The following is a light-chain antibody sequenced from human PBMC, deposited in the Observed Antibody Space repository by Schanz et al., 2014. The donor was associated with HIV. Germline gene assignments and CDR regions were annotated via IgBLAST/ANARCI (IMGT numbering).Light chain of an antibody. Sequence: QSVLTQPPSASGTPGQRVTISCSGSSSNFRSNAVNWYQQLPGTAPRLVIYNTFHRPSGVPDRFSGSKSGNTASLTISGLQAEDEADYYCCSYTGSGTLVFGGGTKLTVL. J-gene: IGLJ2*01. V-gene: IGLV1-44*01. CDR1: SSNFRSNA. CDR3: CSYTGSGTLV. CDR2: NTF.